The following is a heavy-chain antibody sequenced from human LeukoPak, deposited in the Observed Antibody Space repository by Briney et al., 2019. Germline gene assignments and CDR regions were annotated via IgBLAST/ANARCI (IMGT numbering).Heavy chain of an antibody. CDR2: INHSGST. V-gene: IGHV4-34*01. CDR3: ARGRYCSSTSCFFDY. J-gene: IGHJ4*02. Sequence: SETLSHTCAVCGGSFSGYYWSWIRQPPGKGLEWIGEINHSGSTNYNPSLKSRVTISVDTSKNQFSLKLSSVTAADTAVYYCARGRYCSSTSCFFDYWGQGTLVTVSS. CDR1: GGSFSGYY. D-gene: IGHD2-2*01.